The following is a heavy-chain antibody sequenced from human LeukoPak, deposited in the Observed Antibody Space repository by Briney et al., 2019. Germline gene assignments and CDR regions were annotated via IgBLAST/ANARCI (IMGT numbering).Heavy chain of an antibody. CDR2: INSSGGGT. J-gene: IGHJ3*02. V-gene: IGHV1-46*01. CDR1: GYSFTSYY. D-gene: IGHD2-2*01. Sequence: ASVKVSCKASGYSFTSYYMHWVRQAPGEGLEWMGIINSSGGGTSYAQKFQGRITMTRDTSTSTVYMGLSSLRSEDTALYYCARDTSSSTSSSMVFRAFDIWGQGTMVTVSS. CDR3: ARDTSSSTSSSMVFRAFDI.